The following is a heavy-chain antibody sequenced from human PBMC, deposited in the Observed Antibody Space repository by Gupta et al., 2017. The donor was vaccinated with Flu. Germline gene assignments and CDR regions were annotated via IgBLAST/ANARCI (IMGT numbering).Heavy chain of an antibody. V-gene: IGHV4-61*02. CDR3: AREAGYDGSGSYADY. J-gene: IGHJ4*02. CDR1: GGSISSGSYY. Sequence: QVQLQESGPGLVKPSQTLSLTCTVSGGSISSGSYYWSWIRQPAGKGLEWIGRIYTSGRTNYNPARKSRVTISVDTSKNKVSLKLRSVTAAETAVYYCAREAGYDGSGSYADYGGQRTMVTVSS. D-gene: IGHD3-10*01. CDR2: IYTSGRT.